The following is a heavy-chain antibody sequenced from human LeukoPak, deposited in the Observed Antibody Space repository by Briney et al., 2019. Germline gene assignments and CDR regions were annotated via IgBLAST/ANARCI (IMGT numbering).Heavy chain of an antibody. CDR1: GFTFSSYG. D-gene: IGHD3-22*01. J-gene: IGHJ4*02. V-gene: IGHV3-30*03. CDR3: ASTDSSGYYFGGD. CDR2: ISYDGSNK. Sequence: GGSLRLSCAASGFTFSSYGMHWVRQAPGKGLEWVAVISYDGSNKYYADSVRGRFTISRDNSKNTLYLQMNSLRAEDTAVYYCASTDSSGYYFGGDWGQGTLVTVSS.